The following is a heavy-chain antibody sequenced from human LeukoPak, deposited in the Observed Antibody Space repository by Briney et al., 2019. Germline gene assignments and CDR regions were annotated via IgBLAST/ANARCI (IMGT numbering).Heavy chain of an antibody. J-gene: IGHJ2*01. CDR1: GYTFTIYG. D-gene: IGHD2-15*01. Sequence: ASVKVSCKASGYTFTIYGITWVRQAPGQGLEWMGWTSVYTGNTHYAQKLQGRVTMTTDTPTSTAYMELGGLRSDDTAVYYCARVPLDSIWYFDLWGRGTLVTVSS. CDR2: TSVYTGNT. CDR3: ARVPLDSIWYFDL. V-gene: IGHV1-18*01.